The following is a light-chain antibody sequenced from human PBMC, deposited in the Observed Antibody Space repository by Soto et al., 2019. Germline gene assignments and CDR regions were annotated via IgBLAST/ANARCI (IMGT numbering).Light chain of an antibody. CDR2: EVS. V-gene: IGLV2-14*01. CDR1: SSDVGGYNY. CDR3: SSYTNNSPYV. J-gene: IGLJ1*01. Sequence: QSVLTQPPSASGSPGQSITISCTGTSSDVGGYNYVSWYQQHPGKAPKLMIFEVSNRPSGISIRFSGSKSGNTASLTISGLQTEDEADYYCSSYTNNSPYVFGTGTKVTVL.